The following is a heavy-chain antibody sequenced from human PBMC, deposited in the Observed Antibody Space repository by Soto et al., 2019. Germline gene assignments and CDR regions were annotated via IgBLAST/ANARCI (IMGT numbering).Heavy chain of an antibody. CDR2: INHSGST. V-gene: IGHV4-34*01. Sequence: PSETLSVTCAFYVGSFSVYYWSWIRQPPGKGLEWIGEINHSGSTNYNPSLKSRVTISVDTSKNQFSLKLSSVTAADAAVYYCARSWYGSGSYYIPYFDYWGQGTMVTVSS. J-gene: IGHJ4*02. CDR3: ARSWYGSGSYYIPYFDY. CDR1: VGSFSVYY. D-gene: IGHD3-10*01.